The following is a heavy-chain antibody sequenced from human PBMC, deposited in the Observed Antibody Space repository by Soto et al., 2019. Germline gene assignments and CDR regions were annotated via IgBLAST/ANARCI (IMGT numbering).Heavy chain of an antibody. Sequence: QEQLVESGGGVVQPGRSLRLSCAASGLIFSDYSMHWVRQAPGKGLEWVAVISYDGSNKYFADSVKGRFTISRDNSKNTLYLQMNSLRAEDTAVYYCASGTSDYYYAMDVWGQGTTVTVSS. CDR2: ISYDGSNK. V-gene: IGHV3-30-3*01. J-gene: IGHJ6*02. CDR3: ASGTSDYYYAMDV. D-gene: IGHD1-26*01. CDR1: GLIFSDYS.